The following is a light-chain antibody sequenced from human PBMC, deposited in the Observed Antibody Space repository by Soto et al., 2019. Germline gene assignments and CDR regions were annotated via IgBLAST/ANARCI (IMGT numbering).Light chain of an antibody. CDR2: DAS. CDR3: QQYNNWKT. Sequence: VVMTQSPATLSVSPGERATLSCRASQSVSRDLAWYQLQPGQAPRLLIFDASTRDTGIPARFSGSGSGTEFSLTISSLQSEDVAVYYCQQYNNWKTFGQGTKVEIK. V-gene: IGKV3-15*01. J-gene: IGKJ1*01. CDR1: QSVSRD.